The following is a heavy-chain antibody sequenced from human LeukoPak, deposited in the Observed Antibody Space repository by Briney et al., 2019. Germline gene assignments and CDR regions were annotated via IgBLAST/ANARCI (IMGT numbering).Heavy chain of an antibody. CDR3: ARGRDIVVVVAADLALRY. J-gene: IGHJ4*02. CDR1: GGSFSGYY. Sequence: SETLSLTCDVYGGSFSGYYWSWIRQPPGKGLEWIGEINHSGSTNYNPSLKSRVTISVDTSKNQFSLKLSSVTAADTAVCYCARGRDIVVVVAADLALRYWGQGTLVTVSS. D-gene: IGHD2-15*01. CDR2: INHSGST. V-gene: IGHV4-34*01.